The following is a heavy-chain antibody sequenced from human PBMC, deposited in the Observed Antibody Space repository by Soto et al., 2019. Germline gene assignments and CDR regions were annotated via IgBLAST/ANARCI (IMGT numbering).Heavy chain of an antibody. CDR2: ISVYNGNT. Sequence: QVQLVQSGAEVKKPGASVKVSCKASGYTFTSYGISWVRQAPGQGREQMGWISVYNGNTNYAQKVQGRVTMTTDTSTSTAYMELRSLRSDDTAVYYCARAGEGYCSGGSCRYYYYGMDVWGQGTTVTVSS. CDR1: GYTFTSYG. J-gene: IGHJ6*02. V-gene: IGHV1-18*01. CDR3: ARAGEGYCSGGSCRYYYYGMDV. D-gene: IGHD2-15*01.